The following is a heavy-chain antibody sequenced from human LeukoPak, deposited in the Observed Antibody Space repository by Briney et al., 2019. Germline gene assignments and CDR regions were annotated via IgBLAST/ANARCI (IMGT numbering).Heavy chain of an antibody. Sequence: GGSLRLSCAASRFTFSSYAMSWVRQAPGRGLEWVSVISGSDGSTYYADSVKGRFTISRDNSKNTLYLQMNSLRAEDTAVYYCAKQGRDWLRDYYYYMDVWGKGTTVTISS. CDR1: RFTFSSYA. V-gene: IGHV3-23*01. CDR2: ISGSDGST. CDR3: AKQGRDWLRDYYYYMDV. J-gene: IGHJ6*03. D-gene: IGHD3-9*01.